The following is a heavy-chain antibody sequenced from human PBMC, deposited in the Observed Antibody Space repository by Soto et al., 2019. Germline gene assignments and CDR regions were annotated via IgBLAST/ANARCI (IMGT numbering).Heavy chain of an antibody. J-gene: IGHJ6*02. Sequence: GGSLGLSCAASGFTFSSYWMSWVRQAPGKGLEWVANIKQDGSEKYYVDSVKGRFTISRDNAKNSLYLQMNSLRAEDTAVYYCARDSVSYSSSWYYYYYGMDVWGQGTTVTVSS. V-gene: IGHV3-7*01. CDR1: GFTFSSYW. CDR2: IKQDGSEK. CDR3: ARDSVSYSSSWYYYYYGMDV. D-gene: IGHD6-13*01.